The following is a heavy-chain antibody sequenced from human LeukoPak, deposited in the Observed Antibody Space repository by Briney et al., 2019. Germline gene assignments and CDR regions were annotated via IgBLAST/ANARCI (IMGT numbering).Heavy chain of an antibody. CDR2: IDHSGST. CDR1: NYSISSGYY. J-gene: IGHJ4*02. V-gene: IGHV4-38-2*02. Sequence: PSETLSLTYTVSNYSISSGYYWGWIRQPPGQGLEWIGSIDHSGSTYYNPSLKSRVTISVDTSKNQFSLKLISVTAADTAVYYCASRKLGNDYWGQGTLVTVSS. CDR3: ASRKLGNDY. D-gene: IGHD7-27*01.